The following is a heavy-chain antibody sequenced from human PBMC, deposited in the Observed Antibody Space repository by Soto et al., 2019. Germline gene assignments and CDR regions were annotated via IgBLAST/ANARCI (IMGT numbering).Heavy chain of an antibody. CDR2: INPSGGST. CDR1: GYTFTGYY. CDR3: ARGKGGSGWYKNYYYYGMDV. D-gene: IGHD6-19*01. Sequence: GASVKVSCKASGYTFTGYYMHWVRQAPGQGLEWMGIINPSGGSTSYAQKFQGRVTMTRDTSTSTVYMELSSLRSEDTAVYYCARGKGGSGWYKNYYYYGMDVWGQGTTVTVSS. J-gene: IGHJ6*02. V-gene: IGHV1-46*01.